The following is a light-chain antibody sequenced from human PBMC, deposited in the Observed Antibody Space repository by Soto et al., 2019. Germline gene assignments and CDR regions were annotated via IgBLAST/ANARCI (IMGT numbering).Light chain of an antibody. V-gene: IGLV2-14*01. J-gene: IGLJ3*02. Sequence: QSALTQPASVSGSPGQSITISCSGGTRDIGTYNYVSWYQHHPGKVPKVMIYEVSNRPSGVSNRFSGSKSGNTASLTISGLQSEDEADYYCSSYTSSATLVFGGGTKLTVL. CDR3: SSYTSSATLV. CDR1: TRDIGTYNY. CDR2: EVS.